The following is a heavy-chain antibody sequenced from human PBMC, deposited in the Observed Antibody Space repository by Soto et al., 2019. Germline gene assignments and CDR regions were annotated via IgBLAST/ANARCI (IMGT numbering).Heavy chain of an antibody. CDR2: INHSGST. J-gene: IGHJ4*02. CDR1: GGSFSGYY. V-gene: IGHV4-34*01. CDR3: ARGPHIVVVTALDY. D-gene: IGHD2-21*02. Sequence: PSETLSLTCAVYGGSFSGYYWSWIRQPPGKGLEWIGEINHSGSTNYNPSLKSRVTISVDTSKNQFSLKLSSVTAADTAVYYCARGPHIVVVTALDYWGQGTLVTVSS.